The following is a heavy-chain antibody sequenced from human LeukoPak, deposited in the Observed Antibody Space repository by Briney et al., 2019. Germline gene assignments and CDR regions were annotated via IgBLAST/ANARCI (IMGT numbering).Heavy chain of an antibody. Sequence: GGSLRLSCAASGFTFSDHHMSWIRQAPGKGLEWVSYISSGGRYTNYADSVKGRFTISRDNAKNSLSLQMNSLRAEDTAVYYCARGASTVATSFDYWGQGTLVTVSS. J-gene: IGHJ4*02. CDR3: ARGASTVATSFDY. CDR1: GFTFSDHH. CDR2: ISSGGRYT. V-gene: IGHV3-11*06. D-gene: IGHD4-17*01.